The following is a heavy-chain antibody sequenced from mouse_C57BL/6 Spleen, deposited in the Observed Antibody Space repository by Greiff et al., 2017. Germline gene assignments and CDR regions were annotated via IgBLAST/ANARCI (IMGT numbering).Heavy chain of an antibody. D-gene: IGHD2-4*01. CDR3: ARDYGGGYNAMDY. CDR2: INPYNGGT. CDR1: GYTFTDYY. Sequence: VQLQQSGPVLVKPGASVKMSCTASGYTFTDYYMNWVKQSHGKSLEWIGVINPYNGGTSYNQKFKGKATLTVDKSSSTAYMELNSLTSEDSAVYYCARDYGGGYNAMDYWGQGTSVTVAS. V-gene: IGHV1-19*01. J-gene: IGHJ4*01.